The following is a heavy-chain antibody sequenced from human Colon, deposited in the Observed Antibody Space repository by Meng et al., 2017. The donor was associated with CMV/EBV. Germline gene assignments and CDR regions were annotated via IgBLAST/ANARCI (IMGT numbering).Heavy chain of an antibody. Sequence: SETLSLTCTVSGGSISSSSYYWAWIRQPPGKGLEWIGSIGDGGSTYDNPSLKSRVITSLDASKKEFSLKVTSVTAADTAVYYCARMNLHLGELMFDFWGQGTLVTVSS. CDR3: ARMNLHLGELMFDF. V-gene: IGHV4-39*07. CDR1: GGSISSSSYY. J-gene: IGHJ4*02. D-gene: IGHD5-24*01. CDR2: IGDGGST.